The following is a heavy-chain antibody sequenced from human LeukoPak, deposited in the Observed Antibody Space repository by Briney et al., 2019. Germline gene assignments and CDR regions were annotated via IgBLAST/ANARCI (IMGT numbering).Heavy chain of an antibody. V-gene: IGHV3-20*04. CDR1: GFTFSSYA. D-gene: IGHD3-9*01. CDR3: ARVEYYDILTGYYNGY. Sequence: GGSLRLSCAASGFTFSSYAMSWVRQAPGKGLEWVSGINWNGGSTGYADSVKGRFTISRDNAKNSLYLQMNSLRAEDTALYYCARVEYYDILTGYYNGYWGQGTLVTVSS. J-gene: IGHJ4*02. CDR2: INWNGGST.